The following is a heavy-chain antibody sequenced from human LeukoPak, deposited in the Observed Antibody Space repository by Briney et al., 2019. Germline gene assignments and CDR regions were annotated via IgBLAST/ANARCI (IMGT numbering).Heavy chain of an antibody. V-gene: IGHV4-59*01. D-gene: IGHD1-26*01. J-gene: IGHJ3*02. CDR2: IYSSGTT. CDR3: ARVIVQRGAFDI. Sequence: SSETLSLTCTVSGGSISNYYWNWIRQPPGKGLEWIGFIYSSGTTNYNPSLKSRLSFSIDTSKNQFSLKLTSMTAADTAVYYCARVIVQRGAFDIRGQGTMVTVSS. CDR1: GGSISNYY.